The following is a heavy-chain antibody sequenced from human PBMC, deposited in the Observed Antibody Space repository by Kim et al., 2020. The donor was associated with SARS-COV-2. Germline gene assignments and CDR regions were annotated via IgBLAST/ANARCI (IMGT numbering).Heavy chain of an antibody. D-gene: IGHD2-21*02. V-gene: IGHV4-39*01. CDR2: ISYSGST. CDR3: ARHKLASCSGDCSSPYYFDY. Sequence: SETLSLTCTVSGGSISTSSFYWGWIRQPPGAGLEWIGSISYSGSTYYNPSLKSRITISVDSSKNQISLKLSSVTAADTAVYYCARHKLASCSGDCSSPYYFDYWGQGTLVTVSS. CDR1: GGSISTSSFY. J-gene: IGHJ4*02.